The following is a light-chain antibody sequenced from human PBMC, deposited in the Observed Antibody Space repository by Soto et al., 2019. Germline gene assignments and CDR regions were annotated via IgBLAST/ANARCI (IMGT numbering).Light chain of an antibody. CDR3: QSYDSSLSAL. J-gene: IGLJ3*02. CDR1: SSNIGAGYD. CDR2: GNS. Sequence: QSVLTQPPSVSGAPGQRVTISCTGSSSNIGAGYDVHWYQQLPGTAPKRLIYGNSNRPSGVPDRLSGSKSGTSASLAIPGLQAEDEADYYCQSYDSSLSALFGGGTKLTVL. V-gene: IGLV1-40*01.